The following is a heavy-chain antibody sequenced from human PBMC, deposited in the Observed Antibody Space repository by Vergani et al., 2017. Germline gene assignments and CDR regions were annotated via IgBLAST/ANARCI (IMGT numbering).Heavy chain of an antibody. D-gene: IGHD3-10*01. V-gene: IGHV4-39*01. J-gene: IGHJ2*01. Sequence: QLQESGPGLVKPSETLSLICTVSGGSINPSSSFWGWIRQSPGKGLEWIGSINYVGRTYYIPSLQSRATVFVETAKNQFSLNLTSVTAADTVVYYCARGRGDNWCFDLWGRGALVTVSS. CDR2: INYVGRT. CDR1: GGSINPSSSF. CDR3: ARGRGDNWCFDL.